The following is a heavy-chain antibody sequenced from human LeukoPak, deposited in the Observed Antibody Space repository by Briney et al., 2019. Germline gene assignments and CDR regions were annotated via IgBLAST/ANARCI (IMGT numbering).Heavy chain of an antibody. J-gene: IGHJ4*02. CDR1: GFTFSSYA. Sequence: GGSLRLSCAASGFTFSSYAMHWVRQAPGKGLERVAVISYDGSNKYYADSVKGRFTISRDNSKNTLYLQMNSLRAEDTAVYYCARDWTGTTDMDDYWGQGTLVTVSS. CDR3: ARDWTGTTDMDDY. V-gene: IGHV3-30-3*01. CDR2: ISYDGSNK. D-gene: IGHD1-7*01.